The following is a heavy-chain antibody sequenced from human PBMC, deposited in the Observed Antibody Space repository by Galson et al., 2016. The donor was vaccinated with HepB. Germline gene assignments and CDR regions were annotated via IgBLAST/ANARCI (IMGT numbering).Heavy chain of an antibody. CDR2: ISSSSSYI. CDR3: VKDRRVTTGVFES. J-gene: IGHJ4*02. CDR1: GFTFSSYS. D-gene: IGHD4-23*01. Sequence: SLRLSCAASGFTFSSYSMNWVRQAPGKGLEWVSSISSSSSYIYYADSVKGRFTISRDNAKNSLYLQMNSLRQEDTGVYYCVKDRRVTTGVFESWGQGTLVVVSS. V-gene: IGHV3-21*04.